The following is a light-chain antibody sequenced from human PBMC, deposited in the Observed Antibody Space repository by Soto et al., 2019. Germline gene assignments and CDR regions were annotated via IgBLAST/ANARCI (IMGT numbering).Light chain of an antibody. CDR2: EAR. V-gene: IGKV1-39*01. CDR1: QSVHKY. J-gene: IGKJ1*01. CDR3: QQSFVSPWT. Sequence: DIQMTQSPSSLSASVGDRVTSSCRSSQSVHKYLNWYQQRPGKAPKLLVYEARNLETGVSSRFSGSGSGAEFTLTINSLQPEDFATYYCQQSFVSPWTFGQGTKIEI.